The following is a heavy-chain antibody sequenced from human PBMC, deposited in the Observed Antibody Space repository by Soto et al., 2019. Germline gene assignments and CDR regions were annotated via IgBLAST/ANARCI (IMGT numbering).Heavy chain of an antibody. Sequence: QVQLQESGPGLVKPSETLSLTCTVSGGSISSYYWSWIRQPPGKGLEWIGYIYYSGSANYNPSLTSRVTISVDTSKNQFSLKLSSVTAAAPAVYYCARHHDYWGPGTLVTVSS. J-gene: IGHJ4*02. V-gene: IGHV4-59*08. CDR2: IYYSGSA. CDR1: GGSISSYY. CDR3: ARHHDY.